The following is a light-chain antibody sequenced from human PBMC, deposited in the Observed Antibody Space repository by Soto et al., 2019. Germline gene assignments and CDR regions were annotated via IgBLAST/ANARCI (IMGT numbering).Light chain of an antibody. CDR2: KAS. CDR3: QHCNSYSEA. Sequence: DIQMTQSPSTLSGSVGDRGTITCRASQTISSWLAWYQQKPGKAPKLLIYKASTLKSGVPSRFSGSGSGTEITLTISSLQPDDFATYYCQHCNSYSEAFGQGTKVDIK. J-gene: IGKJ1*01. CDR1: QTISSW. V-gene: IGKV1-5*03.